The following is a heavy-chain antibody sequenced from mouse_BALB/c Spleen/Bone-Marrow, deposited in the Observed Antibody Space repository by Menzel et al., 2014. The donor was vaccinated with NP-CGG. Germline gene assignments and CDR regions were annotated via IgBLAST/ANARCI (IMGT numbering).Heavy chain of an antibody. V-gene: IGHV1-52*01. J-gene: IGHJ1*02. Sequence: QVQLQQSGAELVRPGASVKLSCKASGYTFTNYRMNWVKQRPEQGLEWIGRIDPYDSETHSNQKFKDKAILTVDKSSSTAYMQLSSLTSEDSAVYYCARWGTTVVDYFDVWGAGTTVTVSS. CDR1: GYTFTNYR. CDR2: IDPYDSET. CDR3: ARWGTTVVDYFDV. D-gene: IGHD1-1*01.